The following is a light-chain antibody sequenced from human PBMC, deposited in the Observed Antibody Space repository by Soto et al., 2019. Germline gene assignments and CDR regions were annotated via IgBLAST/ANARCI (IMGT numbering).Light chain of an antibody. Sequence: IVLTQSPGTLSLSPGERATLSCRASQSFSTSYLAWYQQKPGQAPRLLIFAASSRASGITDRFSGSGSGTDFTLTIDRLEPEDFAVYYCQQYSTSPLTFGGGTKVDIK. CDR3: QQYSTSPLT. V-gene: IGKV3-20*01. J-gene: IGKJ4*01. CDR1: QSFSTSY. CDR2: AAS.